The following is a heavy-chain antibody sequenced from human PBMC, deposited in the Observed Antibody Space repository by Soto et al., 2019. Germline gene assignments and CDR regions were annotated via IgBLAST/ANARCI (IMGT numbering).Heavy chain of an antibody. CDR1: GFTFSSYG. D-gene: IGHD2-15*01. V-gene: IGHV3-30*18. J-gene: IGHJ3*02. Sequence: QVQLVESGGGVVQPGRSLRLSCAASGFTFSSYGMHWVRQAPGKGLEWVAVISYDGSNKYYADSVKGRFTISRDNSKNTLHLQMNSLRAEDTAVYYCAKDLYSTALAAFDIWGQGTMVTVSS. CDR2: ISYDGSNK. CDR3: AKDLYSTALAAFDI.